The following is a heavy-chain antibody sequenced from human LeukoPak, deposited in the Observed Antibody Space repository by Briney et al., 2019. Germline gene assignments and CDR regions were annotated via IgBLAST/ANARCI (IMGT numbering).Heavy chain of an antibody. CDR3: ARITFGGVIVLRGYYYYYYMDV. CDR1: GGSFSGYY. J-gene: IGHJ6*03. D-gene: IGHD3-16*02. Sequence: SETLSLTCAVYGGSFSGYYWSWIRQPPGKGLEWIGSIYYSGSTYYNPSLKSRVTISVDTSKNQFSLKLSSVTAADTAAYYCARITFGGVIVLRGYYYYYYMDVWGKGTTVTVSS. CDR2: IYYSGST. V-gene: IGHV4-34*01.